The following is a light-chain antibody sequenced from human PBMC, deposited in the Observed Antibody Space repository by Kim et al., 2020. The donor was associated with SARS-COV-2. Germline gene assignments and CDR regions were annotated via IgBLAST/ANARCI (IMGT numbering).Light chain of an antibody. Sequence: EIVLTQSPGTLSVSPGERATLSCRASQSVNYNYIAWFQQKPGQAPRLLIYDASSRATGIPDRFSGSGSGTDFTLTISRLESEDFAVYHCQQYASSPITFGGGTKVDIK. CDR1: QSVNYNY. V-gene: IGKV3-20*01. CDR3: QQYASSPIT. J-gene: IGKJ4*02. CDR2: DAS.